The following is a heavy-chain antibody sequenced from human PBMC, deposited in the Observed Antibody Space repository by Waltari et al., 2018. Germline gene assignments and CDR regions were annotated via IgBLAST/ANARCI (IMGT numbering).Heavy chain of an antibody. CDR2: ISGSGGST. V-gene: IGHV3-23*04. CDR3: AKDPRGAVAGNAFDI. CDR1: GFTFSSYA. D-gene: IGHD6-19*01. Sequence: VQLVQSGAEVKKPGSSVKVSCAASGFTFSSYAMSWVRQAPGKGLEWVSAISGSGGSTYYADSVKGRFTISRDNSKNTLYLQMNSLRAEDTAVYYCAKDPRGAVAGNAFDIWGQGTMVTVSS. J-gene: IGHJ3*02.